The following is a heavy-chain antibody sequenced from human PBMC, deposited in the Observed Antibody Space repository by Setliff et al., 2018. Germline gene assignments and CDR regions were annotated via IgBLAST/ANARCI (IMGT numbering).Heavy chain of an antibody. CDR3: ARVRDNYGDCGGSFDH. V-gene: IGHV1-46*01. CDR1: GYTFISRY. Sequence: ASVKVSCKASGYTFISRYIHWVRQAPGQGLEWMGIIFTNGEMTYIEQKFQGRVTMTTDVSASTVYMELSSLRSEDTSAYYWARVRDNYGDCGGSFDHWGQGTPVTVSS. J-gene: IGHJ4*02. D-gene: IGHD4-17*01. CDR2: IFTNGEMT.